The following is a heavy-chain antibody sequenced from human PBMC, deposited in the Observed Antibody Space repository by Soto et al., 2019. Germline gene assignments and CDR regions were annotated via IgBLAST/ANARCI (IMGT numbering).Heavy chain of an antibody. D-gene: IGHD2-21*02. Sequence: GGSLRLSCAASGFTFTTYTMSKVRQSPGNSHECVYNNSSSSRTTYYTGSEKSRYTIARDNTKNTLYLQINNFRAEDKAVYYCARGGDTDDWGQGTLVTVSS. J-gene: IGHJ4*01. CDR2: NSSSSRTT. CDR1: GFTFTTYT. CDR3: ARGGDTDD. V-gene: IGHV3-48*04.